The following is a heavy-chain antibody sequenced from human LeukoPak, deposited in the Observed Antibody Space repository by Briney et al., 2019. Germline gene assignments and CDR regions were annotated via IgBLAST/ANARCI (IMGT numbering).Heavy chain of an antibody. J-gene: IGHJ6*03. CDR3: AREITWHMDV. CDR1: GGSISSSSYY. Sequence: SETLSLTCSVSGGSISSSSYYWGWIRQPPGKGLEWIGGIYYSGSTYYNPSLKSRVTISVDTSKNQFSLKLSSVTAADTAVYYCAREITWHMDVWGKGTTVTVSS. CDR2: IYYSGST. V-gene: IGHV4-39*07. D-gene: IGHD1-14*01.